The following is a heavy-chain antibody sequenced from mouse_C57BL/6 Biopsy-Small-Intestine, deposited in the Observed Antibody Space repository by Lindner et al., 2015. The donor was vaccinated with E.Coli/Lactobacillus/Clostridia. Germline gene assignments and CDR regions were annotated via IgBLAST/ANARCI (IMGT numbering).Heavy chain of an antibody. D-gene: IGHD1-1*01. Sequence: SVKVSCKASGYTFNNYHINWVRQAPGQGLEWMGWMSPNNGGTGSAQIFQGRVTMTWDISTDTAHMELNSLKSEDTAIYFCARSRLQYYVPYSYGLDVWGQGTSVTVSS. CDR2: MSPNNGGT. V-gene: IGHV1S29*02. CDR1: GYTFNNYH. J-gene: IGHJ1*01. CDR3: ARSRLQYYVPYSYGLDV.